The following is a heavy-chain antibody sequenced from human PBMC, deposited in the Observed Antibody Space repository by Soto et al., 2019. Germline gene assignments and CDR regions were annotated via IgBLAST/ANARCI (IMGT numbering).Heavy chain of an antibody. Sequence: SETLSLTCTVSGGSISSYYWSWIRQPPGKGLEWIGYIYYSGSTNYNPSLKSRVTISVDTSKNQFSLKLSSVTAADTAVYYCARAEGFYDSSGYYYYYYGMDAWGQGTTVTVSS. V-gene: IGHV4-59*01. CDR3: ARAEGFYDSSGYYYYYYGMDA. J-gene: IGHJ6*02. CDR1: GGSISSYY. CDR2: IYYSGST. D-gene: IGHD3-22*01.